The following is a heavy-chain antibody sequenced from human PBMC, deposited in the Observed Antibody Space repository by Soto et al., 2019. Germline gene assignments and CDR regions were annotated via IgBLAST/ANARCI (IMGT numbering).Heavy chain of an antibody. Sequence: SVKVSFKASGGTFSSYAISWVRQAPGQGLEWMGGIIPIFGTANYAQKFQGRVTITADKSTSTAYMELSSLRSEDTAVYYCARRVDTAMEAYYYYGMDVWGQGTTVTVSS. CDR1: GGTFSSYA. J-gene: IGHJ6*02. CDR3: ARRVDTAMEAYYYYGMDV. CDR2: IIPIFGTA. V-gene: IGHV1-69*06. D-gene: IGHD5-18*01.